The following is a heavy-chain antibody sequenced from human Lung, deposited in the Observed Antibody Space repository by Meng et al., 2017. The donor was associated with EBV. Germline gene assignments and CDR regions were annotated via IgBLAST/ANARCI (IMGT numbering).Heavy chain of an antibody. V-gene: IGHV4-39*07. Sequence: QRQLQGSGPGQVKPSETLSLTCTVSGGSISSFYYWGWIRQPPGRGLEWIGSVHYSGSTFYTPSLKSRATLSVDTSKNQFSLKLNSVTAADTAVYYCARLRLVWMFDYWGQGALVTVSS. D-gene: IGHD6-19*01. CDR2: VHYSGST. J-gene: IGHJ4*02. CDR3: ARLRLVWMFDY. CDR1: GGSISSFYY.